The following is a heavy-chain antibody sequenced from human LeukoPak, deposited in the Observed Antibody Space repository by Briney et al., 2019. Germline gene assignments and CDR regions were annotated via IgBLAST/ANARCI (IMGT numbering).Heavy chain of an antibody. Sequence: SGGSLRLSCAASGFSFSTYSMNWVRQAPGKGLEWVSYISSSSSTIDYADSVRGRFTISRDNAKNSLFLQMNSLRAEDTAVYYCARARGLGYGDDVRWFDPWDQGTLVTVSS. D-gene: IGHD4-17*01. CDR1: GFSFSTYS. J-gene: IGHJ5*02. V-gene: IGHV3-48*04. CDR3: ARARGLGYGDDVRWFDP. CDR2: ISSSSSTI.